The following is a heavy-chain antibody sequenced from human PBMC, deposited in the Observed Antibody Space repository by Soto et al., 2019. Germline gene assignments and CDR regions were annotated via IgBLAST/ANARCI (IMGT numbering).Heavy chain of an antibody. CDR2: VYYTGGS. Sequence: PSETLSLTCTVSGGSISSGDYYWSWIRQPPGKGLEWIAYVYYTGGSYYNPSLKSRANISVDTSKNQFSLKVSSVTAADTAVYFCAREGDYRTWFEPWGPGTLVTV. J-gene: IGHJ5*02. D-gene: IGHD3-16*01. CDR1: GGSISSGDYY. V-gene: IGHV4-30-4*01. CDR3: AREGDYRTWFEP.